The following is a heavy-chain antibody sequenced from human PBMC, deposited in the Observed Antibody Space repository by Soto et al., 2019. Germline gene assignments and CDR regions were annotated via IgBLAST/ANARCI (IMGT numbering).Heavy chain of an antibody. J-gene: IGHJ6*02. D-gene: IGHD2-15*01. V-gene: IGHV1-69*06. CDR3: ARDRDSSGGSCYHATFTYYYGMDV. CDR2: IIPIFGTA. Sequence: ASVKVSCKASGGTFSSYAISWVRQAPGQGLEWMGGIIPIFGTANYAQKFQGRVTITADKSTSTAYMELSSLRSEDTAVYYCARDRDSSGGSCYHATFTYYYGMDVWGQGTTVTVSS. CDR1: GGTFSSYA.